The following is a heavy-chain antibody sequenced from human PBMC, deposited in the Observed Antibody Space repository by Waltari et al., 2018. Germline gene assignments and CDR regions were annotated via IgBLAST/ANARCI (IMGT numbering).Heavy chain of an antibody. V-gene: IGHV4-39*01. J-gene: IGHJ3*02. D-gene: IGHD1-26*01. CDR1: GASFSSDNSY. CDR3: ARHYRADGGSFDI. Sequence: QLHLQESGPGLVKPSETLSLPCTVSGASFSSDNSYWAWIRQPPGKWPVGIGCFYCSGSTYDSPTLQVRVSISIDTTKNQFSLMLGSVTAAATALYECARHYRADGGSFDIWGQGTMVTVSS. CDR2: FYCSGST.